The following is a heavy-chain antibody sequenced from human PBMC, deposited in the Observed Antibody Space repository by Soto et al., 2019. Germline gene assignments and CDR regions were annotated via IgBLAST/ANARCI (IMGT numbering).Heavy chain of an antibody. V-gene: IGHV4-31*03. CDR3: ARVFGFGGMDV. Sequence: PSETLTLTCTVSGRSISSAGYHWSCIRQHPGKGLEWIGYIYYSGSTYYNPSLKSRVTISVDTSKNQFSLKLSSVTAADTAVYYCARVFGFGGMDVWGQGTTVT. CDR1: GRSISSAGYH. CDR2: IYYSGST. D-gene: IGHD3-10*01. J-gene: IGHJ6*02.